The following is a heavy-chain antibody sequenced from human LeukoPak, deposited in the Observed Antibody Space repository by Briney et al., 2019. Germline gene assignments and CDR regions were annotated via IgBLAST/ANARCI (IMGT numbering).Heavy chain of an antibody. D-gene: IGHD2-8*01. V-gene: IGHV3-7*01. Sequence: GGSLRLSCAASGFTFSSYWMSWVRQAPGKGLEWVANIKQDGSEKYYVDSVKGRFTISRDNAKNSLYLQMNSLRADDTAVYYCARDFSACSNGVCPDFDYWGQGTLVTVSS. CDR1: GFTFSSYW. CDR2: IKQDGSEK. CDR3: ARDFSACSNGVCPDFDY. J-gene: IGHJ4*02.